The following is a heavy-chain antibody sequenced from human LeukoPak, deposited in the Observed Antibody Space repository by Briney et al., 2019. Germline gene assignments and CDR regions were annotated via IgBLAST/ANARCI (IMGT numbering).Heavy chain of an antibody. CDR3: ARARGGYSVWKFDY. CDR2: INHSGST. V-gene: IGHV4-34*01. J-gene: IGHJ4*02. Sequence: PSETLSLTCAVYGGSFSGYYWSWIRQPPGKGLEWIGEINHSGSTNYNPSLKSRVTISVDTSKNQFSLKLSSVTAADTAVYYCARARGGYSVWKFDYWGQGTLVTVSS. D-gene: IGHD5-18*01. CDR1: GGSFSGYY.